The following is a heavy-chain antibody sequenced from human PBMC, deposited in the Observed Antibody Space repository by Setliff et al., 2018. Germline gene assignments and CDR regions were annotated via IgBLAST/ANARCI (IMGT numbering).Heavy chain of an antibody. J-gene: IGHJ4*02. CDR3: ARSFSRREKFLLDY. CDR2: LYYSGSS. CDR1: GDYPSSGSYY. Sequence: PSETLSLTCTVSGDYPSSGSYYWGWIRQPPGKGLEWIGSLYYSGSSYYNPSLKSRVTISMDTSKNQFSLKVSSVTAADTAVYYCARSFSRREKFLLDYWGQGALVTVS. V-gene: IGHV4-39*07.